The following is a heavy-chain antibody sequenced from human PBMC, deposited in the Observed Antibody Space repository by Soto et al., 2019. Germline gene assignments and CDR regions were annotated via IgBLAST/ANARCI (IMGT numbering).Heavy chain of an antibody. Sequence: EVQLVESGGGLVQPGGSPRLSCAASGFTVSSNYMSWVRQAPGKGLEWVSVIYSGGSTYYADSVKGRFTISRDNSKNTLYLQMNSLRAEDTAVYYCARVDTAMVIDYWGQGTLVTVSS. CDR2: IYSGGST. V-gene: IGHV3-66*01. J-gene: IGHJ4*02. D-gene: IGHD5-18*01. CDR3: ARVDTAMVIDY. CDR1: GFTVSSNY.